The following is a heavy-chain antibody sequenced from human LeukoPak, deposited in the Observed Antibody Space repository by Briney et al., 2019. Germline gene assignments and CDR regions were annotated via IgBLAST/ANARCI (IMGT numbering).Heavy chain of an antibody. CDR1: GFTFSSYG. CDR2: ISGGGGST. CDR3: AKGGKWDVTPFDY. D-gene: IGHD1-26*01. Sequence: GGSLRLSCAASGFTFSSYGMHWVRQAPGKGLEWVSTISGGGGSTYYADSVKGRFTISRDNSKNTLYLQVNSLRAEDTAVYYCAKGGKWDVTPFDYWGQGTLVTVSS. V-gene: IGHV3-23*01. J-gene: IGHJ4*02.